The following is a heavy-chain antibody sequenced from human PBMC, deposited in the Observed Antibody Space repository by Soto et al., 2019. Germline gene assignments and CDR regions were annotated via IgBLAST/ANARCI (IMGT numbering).Heavy chain of an antibody. Sequence: SLRLSCAASGFTFSSFWMHWVRQAPGKGLVWVSRINNDGSSTAYADSVKGRFTISRDNAKSTLYLQVTSLRAEDTAVYYCARDPLIGNTDYGLDVWGQGTTVTVSS. V-gene: IGHV3-74*01. CDR1: GFTFSSFW. J-gene: IGHJ6*02. CDR3: ARDPLIGNTDYGLDV. D-gene: IGHD2-21*01. CDR2: INNDGSST.